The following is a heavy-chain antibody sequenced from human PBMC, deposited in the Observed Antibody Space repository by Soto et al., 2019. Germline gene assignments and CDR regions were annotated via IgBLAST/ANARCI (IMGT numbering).Heavy chain of an antibody. CDR3: ARVIPYYDFWSGPNWFDP. Sequence: ASVKVSCKASGYTFTSYGISWVRQAPGQGLEWMGWISAYNGNTNYAQKLQGRVTMTTDTSTSTAYMELRSLRSDDTAVYYCARVIPYYDFWSGPNWFDPWGQGTLVT. CDR1: GYTFTSYG. J-gene: IGHJ5*02. CDR2: ISAYNGNT. V-gene: IGHV1-18*01. D-gene: IGHD3-3*01.